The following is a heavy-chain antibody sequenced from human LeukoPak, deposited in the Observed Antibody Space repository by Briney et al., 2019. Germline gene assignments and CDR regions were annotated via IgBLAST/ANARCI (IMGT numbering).Heavy chain of an antibody. Sequence: ASVKVSYKASGYTFTSYGISWVRQAPGQGLEWMGWISAYNGNTNYAQKLQGRVTMTTDTSTSTAYMELRSLRSDDTAVYYCARDLSIQLWPLWYYYYYGMDVWGQGTTVTVSS. CDR1: GYTFTSYG. D-gene: IGHD5-18*01. V-gene: IGHV1-18*01. CDR3: ARDLSIQLWPLWYYYYYGMDV. CDR2: ISAYNGNT. J-gene: IGHJ6*02.